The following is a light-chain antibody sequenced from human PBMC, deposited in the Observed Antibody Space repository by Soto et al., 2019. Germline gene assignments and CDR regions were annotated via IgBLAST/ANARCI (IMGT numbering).Light chain of an antibody. CDR2: GAS. J-gene: IGKJ1*01. Sequence: EIVMTQSPATLSVSPGERATFSCRASQSVSSNLAWYQQKPGQAPRLLIYGASTRATGIPARFSGSGSGTEFTLTISSLQSEDFAVDYCQQYNNWPAFGQGTKVDIK. CDR3: QQYNNWPA. CDR1: QSVSSN. V-gene: IGKV3-15*01.